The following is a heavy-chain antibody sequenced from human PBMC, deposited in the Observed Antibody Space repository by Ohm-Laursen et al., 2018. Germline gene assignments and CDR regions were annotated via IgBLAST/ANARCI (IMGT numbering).Heavy chain of an antibody. CDR2: INWNSGDI. CDR3: AKDLLAAPDYYGMDV. CDR1: GFTFHDHA. V-gene: IGHV3-9*01. J-gene: IGHJ6*02. D-gene: IGHD6-13*01. Sequence: SLRLSCAASGFTFHDHAMHWVRQAPGKGLEWVATINWNSGDIGYGDSVKGRFTISRDNARSSLDLQMNSLRVEDTALYYCAKDLLAAPDYYGMDVWGQGTTVTVSS.